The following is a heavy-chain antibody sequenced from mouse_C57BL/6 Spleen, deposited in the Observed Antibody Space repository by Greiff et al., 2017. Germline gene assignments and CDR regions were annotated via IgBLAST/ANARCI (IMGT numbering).Heavy chain of an antibody. J-gene: IGHJ3*01. Sequence: QVHVKQSGAELAKPGASVKLSCKASGYTFTSYWMHWVKQRPGQGLEWIGYINPSSGYTKYNQKFKDKATLTADKSSSTAYMQLSSLTYEDSAVYYCARGDYGSMGFAYWGQGTLVTVSA. CDR2: INPSSGYT. V-gene: IGHV1-7*01. CDR3: ARGDYGSMGFAY. CDR1: GYTFTSYW. D-gene: IGHD1-1*01.